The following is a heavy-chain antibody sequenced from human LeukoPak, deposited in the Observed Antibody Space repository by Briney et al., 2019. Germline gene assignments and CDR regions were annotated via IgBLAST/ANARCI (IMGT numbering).Heavy chain of an antibody. CDR3: AGAGPVDFWSGYSYYYYYMDV. V-gene: IGHV4-59*01. CDR1: GGSISSYY. Sequence: SETLSFTCTVSGGSISSYYWSWIRQPPGKGLEWIGYIYYSGSTNYNPSLKSRVTISVDTSKNQFSLKLSSVTAADTAVYYCAGAGPVDFWSGYSYYYYYMDVWGKGTTVTVSS. CDR2: IYYSGST. J-gene: IGHJ6*03. D-gene: IGHD3-3*01.